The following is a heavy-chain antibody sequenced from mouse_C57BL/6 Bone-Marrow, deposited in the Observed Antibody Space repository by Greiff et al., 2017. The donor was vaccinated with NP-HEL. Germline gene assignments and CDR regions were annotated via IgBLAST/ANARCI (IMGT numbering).Heavy chain of an antibody. CDR3: ARRPHYYGSSLDY. Sequence: DVKVEESGGGLVQPGGSLSLSCAASGFTFTDYYMSWVRQPPGKALEWLGFIRNKANGYTTEYSASVKGRFTISRDNSQSILYLQMNALRAEDSATYYCARRPHYYGSSLDYWGQGTTLTVSS. CDR1: GFTFTDYY. CDR2: IRNKANGYTT. V-gene: IGHV7-3*01. D-gene: IGHD1-1*01. J-gene: IGHJ2*01.